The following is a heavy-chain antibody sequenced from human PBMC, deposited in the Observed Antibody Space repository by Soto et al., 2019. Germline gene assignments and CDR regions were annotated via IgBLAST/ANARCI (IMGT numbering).Heavy chain of an antibody. CDR2: IGTAGDT. CDR3: ARAPRAKYYDFWSGYLFSPHYGMDV. CDR1: GFTFSSYD. J-gene: IGHJ6*02. D-gene: IGHD3-3*01. V-gene: IGHV3-13*01. Sequence: LRLSCAASGFTFSSYDMHWVRQATGKGLEWVSAIGTAGDTYYPGSVKGRFTISRENAKNSLYLQMNSLRAGDTAVYYCARAPRAKYYDFWSGYLFSPHYGMDVWGQGTTVTVSS.